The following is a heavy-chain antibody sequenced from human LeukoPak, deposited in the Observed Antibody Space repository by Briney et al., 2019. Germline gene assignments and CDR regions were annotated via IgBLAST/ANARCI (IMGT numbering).Heavy chain of an antibody. D-gene: IGHD4-17*01. CDR1: GGTFISYA. V-gene: IGHV1-69*06. CDR2: IIPIFGTA. CDR3: ARGGDYGVNWFDP. J-gene: IGHJ5*02. Sequence: SVKVSCKASGGTFISYAISWVRQAPGQGLEWMGGIIPIFGTANYAQKFQGRVTITADKSTSTAYMELSSLRSEDTAVYYCARGGDYGVNWFDPWGQGTLVTVSS.